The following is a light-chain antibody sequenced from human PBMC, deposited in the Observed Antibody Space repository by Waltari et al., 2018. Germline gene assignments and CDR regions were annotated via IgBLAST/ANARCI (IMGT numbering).Light chain of an antibody. V-gene: IGKV3-11*01. CDR1: Y. Sequence: YVVVCQQKPCHAPRQLMYVAAKRATGILARFSGSGSGTDFTLSISSLGPEDCAVYYCQKRSSWPGRVTFGGGTKVEIK. CDR3: QKRSSWPGRVT. CDR2: VAA. J-gene: IGKJ4*01.